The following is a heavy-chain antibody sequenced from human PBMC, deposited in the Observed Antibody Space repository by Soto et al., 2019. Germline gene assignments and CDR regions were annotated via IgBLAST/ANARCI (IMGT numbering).Heavy chain of an antibody. J-gene: IGHJ6*02. CDR1: GGTFSSYA. D-gene: IGHD3-22*01. V-gene: IGHV1-69*13. CDR2: IIPIFGTA. Sequence: AVKVSCKASGGTFSSYAISWVRQAPGQGLEWMGGIIPIFGTANYAQKFQGRVTITADESTSTAYMELSSLRSEDTAVYYCARESYYYDSSGYPPDYYYYGMDVWGQGTTVTVSS. CDR3: ARESYYYDSSGYPPDYYYYGMDV.